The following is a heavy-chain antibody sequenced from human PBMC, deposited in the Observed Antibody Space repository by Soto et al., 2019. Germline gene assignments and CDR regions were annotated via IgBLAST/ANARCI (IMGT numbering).Heavy chain of an antibody. V-gene: IGHV1-2*04. CDR2: INPNSGGT. J-gene: IGHJ6*02. D-gene: IGHD2-2*01. CDR1: GYTFTKYY. Sequence: ASVKVSCKASGYTFTKYYMHWVRQAPGQGLEWMGWINPNSGGTDYAHKFQGWVTMTRDTSISTAYMELSRLRSDDTAVYYCARGGPYCSSTSCYLSQAFYYGMDGWGQGTTVTVSS. CDR3: ARGGPYCSSTSCYLSQAFYYGMDG.